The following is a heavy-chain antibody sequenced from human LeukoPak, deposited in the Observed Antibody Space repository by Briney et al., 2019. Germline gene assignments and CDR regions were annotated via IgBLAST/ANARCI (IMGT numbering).Heavy chain of an antibody. CDR1: GFTFSSYG. CDR3: AKEGNWAPIVATTYYFDY. J-gene: IGHJ4*02. V-gene: IGHV3-30*18. CDR2: ISYDGSNK. D-gene: IGHD5-12*01. Sequence: GGSLRLSCAASGFTFSSYGMHWVRQAPGKGLEWVAVISYDGSNKYYADSVKGRFTISRDNSKNTLYLQMNSLRAEDTAVYYCAKEGNWAPIVATTYYFDYWGQGTLVTVSS.